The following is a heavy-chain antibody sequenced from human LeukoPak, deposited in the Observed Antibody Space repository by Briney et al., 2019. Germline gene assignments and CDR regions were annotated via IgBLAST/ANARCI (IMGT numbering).Heavy chain of an antibody. V-gene: IGHV3-53*01. Sequence: GGSLRLSCAASGFTVSSNYMSWVRQAPGKGLEWVSVIYSGGSTYYADSVKGRFTISRDNSKNTLYLQMNSLRAEDTAVYYCAREGRMATTYYYYYYMDVWGKGTTVTVSS. CDR3: AREGRMATTYYYYYYMDV. CDR1: GFTVSSNY. D-gene: IGHD5-24*01. J-gene: IGHJ6*03. CDR2: IYSGGST.